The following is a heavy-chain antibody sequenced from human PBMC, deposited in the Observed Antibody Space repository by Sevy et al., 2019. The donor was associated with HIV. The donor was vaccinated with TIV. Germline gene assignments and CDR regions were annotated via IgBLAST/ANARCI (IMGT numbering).Heavy chain of an antibody. Sequence: ASVKVSCKVSGYTLTELSMHWVRQAPGKGLEWMGGFDPEDRETIYAQKFQGRVTMTEDTSTDTAYMELSSLRSEDTAVYYCATDAKYCSGGSCYGYWGQGTLVTVSS. CDR2: FDPEDRET. D-gene: IGHD2-15*01. CDR1: GYTLTELS. V-gene: IGHV1-24*01. J-gene: IGHJ4*02. CDR3: ATDAKYCSGGSCYGY.